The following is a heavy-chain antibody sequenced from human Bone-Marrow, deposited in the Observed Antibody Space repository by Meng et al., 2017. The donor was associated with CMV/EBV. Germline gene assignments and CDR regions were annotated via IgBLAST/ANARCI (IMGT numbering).Heavy chain of an antibody. CDR1: GYSISSGYY. CDR2: IYHSGST. V-gene: IGHV4-38-2*02. D-gene: IGHD6-19*01. J-gene: IGHJ4*02. CDR3: ARVDGLAVGYYFDY. Sequence: SETLSLTCTVSGYSISSGYYWGWIRQPPGKGLEWIGSIYHSGSTYYNPSLKSRVTISVDTSKNQFSLKLSSVTAADTAVYYCARVDGLAVGYYFDYWGQGTLVTASS.